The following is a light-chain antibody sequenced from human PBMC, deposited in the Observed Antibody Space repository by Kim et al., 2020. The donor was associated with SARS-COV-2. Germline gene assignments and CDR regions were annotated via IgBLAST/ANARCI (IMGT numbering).Light chain of an antibody. CDR1: SRDVGGYNY. Sequence: SPGTSVTISCTGTSRDVGGYNYVSWYQQHPGKAPKLMIYDVSKRPSGVPDRFSGSKSGNTASLTISGLQAEDEADYYCCSYAGSVVFGGGTQLTVL. CDR3: CSYAGSVV. J-gene: IGLJ2*01. V-gene: IGLV2-11*01. CDR2: DVS.